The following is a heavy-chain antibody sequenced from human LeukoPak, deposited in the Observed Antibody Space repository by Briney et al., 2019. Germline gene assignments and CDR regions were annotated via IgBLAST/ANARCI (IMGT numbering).Heavy chain of an antibody. J-gene: IGHJ6*02. V-gene: IGHV1-18*01. D-gene: IGHD6-13*01. CDR3: AREGSSSWENYYYYYYGMDV. CDR1: GYTFTSYG. CDR2: ISAYNGNT. Sequence: ASVKVSCKASGYTFTSYGISWVRQAPGQGLEWMGWISAYNGNTNYAQKLQGRVTVTTDTSTSTAYMELRSLRSDDTAVYYCAREGSSSWENYYYYYYGMDVWGQGTTVTVSS.